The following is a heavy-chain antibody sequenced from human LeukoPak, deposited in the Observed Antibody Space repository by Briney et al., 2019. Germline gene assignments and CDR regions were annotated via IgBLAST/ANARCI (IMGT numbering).Heavy chain of an antibody. V-gene: IGHV3-9*01. CDR2: ISWNSGSI. J-gene: IGHJ4*02. D-gene: IGHD4-17*01. Sequence: GGSLRLSCAASGFTFDDYAMHWARQAPGKGLEWVSGISWNSGSIGYADSVKGRFTISRDNAKNSLYLQMNSLRAEDTALYYCAKDLSKVTTIASDYWGQGTLVTVSS. CDR3: AKDLSKVTTIASDY. CDR1: GFTFDDYA.